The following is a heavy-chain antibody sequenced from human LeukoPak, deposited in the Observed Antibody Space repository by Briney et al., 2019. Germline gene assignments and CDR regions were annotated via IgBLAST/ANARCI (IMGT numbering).Heavy chain of an antibody. J-gene: IGHJ3*02. Sequence: GGSLRLSCAASGFTFSSYAMIWVRQAPGKGLEWVSVISGNGGGTYFADSVKGRFTISRDNSKNTLYLQINSLKAEDTAIYYCAKGGSVTAPDDAFAIWGQGTMVTVSS. D-gene: IGHD5/OR15-5a*01. CDR1: GFTFSSYA. V-gene: IGHV3-23*01. CDR3: AKGGSVTAPDDAFAI. CDR2: ISGNGGGT.